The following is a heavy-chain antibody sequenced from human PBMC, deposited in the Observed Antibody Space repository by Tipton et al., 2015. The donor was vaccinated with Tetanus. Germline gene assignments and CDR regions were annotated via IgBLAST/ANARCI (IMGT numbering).Heavy chain of an antibody. D-gene: IGHD3-10*01. CDR1: GGSVRSGDYS. J-gene: IGHJ4*02. V-gene: IGHV4-30-2*01. CDR3: ARGGTMVHGVILQDHFYY. Sequence: TLSLTCTVSGGSVRSGDYSWSWIRQPPGKGLEWIGFIYHNGGTYYNPSLKSRATISVGRSKNQFSLKLSSVTAADTAVYFCARGGTMVHGVILQDHFYYWGQGTLVTVSS. CDR2: IYHNGGT.